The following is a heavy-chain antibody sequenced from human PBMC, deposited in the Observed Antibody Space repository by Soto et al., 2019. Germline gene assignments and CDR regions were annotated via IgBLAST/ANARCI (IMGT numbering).Heavy chain of an antibody. V-gene: IGHV4-61*01. CDR1: GGSVSSGSYY. Sequence: PSETLSLTCTVSGGSVSSGSYYWSWIRQPPGKGLEWIGYIYYSGSTNYNPCLNGRVTIAVDTSKNQFSLKLSSVTAADTAVYYCARDRLEHAMDVWGQGTTVTVSS. CDR3: ARDRLEHAMDV. CDR2: IYYSGST. J-gene: IGHJ6*02. D-gene: IGHD3-3*01.